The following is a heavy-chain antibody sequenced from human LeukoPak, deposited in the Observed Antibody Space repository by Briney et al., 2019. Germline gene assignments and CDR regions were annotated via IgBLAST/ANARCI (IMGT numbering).Heavy chain of an antibody. J-gene: IGHJ3*02. CDR1: GFTFSSYA. Sequence: GGSLRLSCAAPGFTFSSYAMHWVRQAPGKGLEYVSAISSNGGSTYYANSVKGRFTISRDNSKNTLYLQMGSLRAEDMAVYYCARVGTDAFDIWGQGTMVTVSS. CDR3: ARVGTDAFDI. V-gene: IGHV3-64*01. CDR2: ISSNGGST.